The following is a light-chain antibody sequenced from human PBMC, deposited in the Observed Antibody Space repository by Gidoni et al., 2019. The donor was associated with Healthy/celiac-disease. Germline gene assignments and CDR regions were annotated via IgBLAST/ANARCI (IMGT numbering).Light chain of an antibody. CDR2: DDS. J-gene: IGLJ3*02. V-gene: IGLV3-21*02. CDR3: QVWDSSSDHWV. CDR1: NIGSKS. Sequence: SYVLTQPHSVSVAPGQTARITCGGNNIGSKSVHWYQQKPGQAPVLVVYDDSGRPSGIPERFSGSNSGNTATLTISRVEAGDEADYYCQVWDSSSDHWVFGGGTKLTVL.